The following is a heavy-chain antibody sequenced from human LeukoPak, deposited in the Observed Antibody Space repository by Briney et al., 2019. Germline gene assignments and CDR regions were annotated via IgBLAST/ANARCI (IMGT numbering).Heavy chain of an antibody. V-gene: IGHV4-4*02. J-gene: IGHJ4*02. D-gene: IGHD5-24*01. Sequence: SGTLSLTCAVSGGSISSRNWWSWVRQPPGKGLEWIGYIYYSGSTSYNPSLMSRVTISVDTSKNHFSPRLTSVTAADTAVYYCARGGWLKSGDYFDYWGQGTLVTVSS. CDR1: GGSISSRNW. CDR3: ARGGWLKSGDYFDY. CDR2: IYYSGST.